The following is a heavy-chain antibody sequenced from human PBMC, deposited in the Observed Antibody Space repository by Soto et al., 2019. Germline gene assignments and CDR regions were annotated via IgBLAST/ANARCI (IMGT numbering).Heavy chain of an antibody. CDR3: AREGRSSGWFYYYCGMDV. V-gene: IGHV4-34*01. CDR2: INHSGST. D-gene: IGHD6-19*01. Sequence: SETLSLTCAVYVGSFSGYYWSWIRQPPGKGLEWIGEINHSGSTNYNPSLKSRVTISVDTSKNQFSLKLSSVTAADTAVYYCAREGRSSGWFYYYCGMDVWGQGTTVTVSS. J-gene: IGHJ6*02. CDR1: VGSFSGYY.